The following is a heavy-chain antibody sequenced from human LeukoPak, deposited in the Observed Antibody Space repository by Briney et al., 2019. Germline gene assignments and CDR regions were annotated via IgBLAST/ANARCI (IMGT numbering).Heavy chain of an antibody. V-gene: IGHV3-23*01. CDR2: ISGSGAYT. CDR1: GFTLSSYA. CDR3: AKYFASGSYYKLPH. J-gene: IGHJ1*01. Sequence: PGGSLRLSCAASGFTLSSYAMSWVRQAPGKGLEWVSTISGSGAYTYYADSVKGRFTISRDNPKNTLYLQMNSLRTEDTAVYYCAKYFASGSYYKLPHWGQGTLVTVSS. D-gene: IGHD3-10*01.